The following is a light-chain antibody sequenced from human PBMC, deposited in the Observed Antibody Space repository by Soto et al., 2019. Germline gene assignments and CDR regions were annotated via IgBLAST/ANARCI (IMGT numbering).Light chain of an antibody. V-gene: IGKV3-11*01. J-gene: IGKJ5*01. CDR3: QQRNSWPPTFT. Sequence: EIVLMQSPGTLSLSPGEGATLSCRAIQSVSSYLAWYQQKHGQAPRLLIYDISTRATGVPSRFSGSGSGTDFTLTISSLEPEDFAVYYCQQRNSWPPTFTFGQGTRLEIK. CDR1: QSVSSY. CDR2: DIS.